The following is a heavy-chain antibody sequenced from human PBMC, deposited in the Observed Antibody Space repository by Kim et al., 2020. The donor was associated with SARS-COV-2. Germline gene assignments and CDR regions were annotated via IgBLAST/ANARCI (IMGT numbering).Heavy chain of an antibody. V-gene: IGHV4-39*07. CDR3: ARDPLYSYGSGFDY. D-gene: IGHD5-18*01. CDR1: GGSISSSSYY. J-gene: IGHJ4*02. CDR2: IYYSGST. Sequence: SETLSLTCTVSGGSISSSSYYWGWIRQPPGKGLEWIGSIYYSGSTYYNPSLKSRVTISVDTSKNQFSLKLSSVTAADTAVYYCARDPLYSYGSGFDYWGQGTLVTVSS.